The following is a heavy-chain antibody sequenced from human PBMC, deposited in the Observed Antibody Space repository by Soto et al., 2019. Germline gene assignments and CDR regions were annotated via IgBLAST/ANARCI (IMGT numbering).Heavy chain of an antibody. CDR2: IKSKTDGGTT. D-gene: IGHD3-9*01. J-gene: IGHJ6*03. Sequence: PGGSLRLSCAASGFTFSNAWMSWVRQAPGKGLEWVGRIKSKTDGGTTDYAAPVKGRFTISRDDSKNTLYLQMNSLKTEDTAVYYFTTEGLRYFDWLPSQFHYMDVWGKGTTVTVS. V-gene: IGHV3-15*01. CDR1: GFTFSNAW. CDR3: TTEGLRYFDWLPSQFHYMDV.